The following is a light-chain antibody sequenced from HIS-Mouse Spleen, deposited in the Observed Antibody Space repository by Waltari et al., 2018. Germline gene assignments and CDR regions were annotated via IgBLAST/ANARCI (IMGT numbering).Light chain of an antibody. CDR1: SSDVGGYNY. CDR3: SSYTSSSTV. J-gene: IGLJ2*01. Sequence: QSALTQPASVSGSPGQSITISCTGTSSDVGGYNYVSWYQQHPGKAPKRMIYDVSNRPSGVSNRFSGSKSRNTASLTISGLQAEDEADYYCSSYTSSSTVFGGGTKLTVL. CDR2: DVS. V-gene: IGLV2-14*03.